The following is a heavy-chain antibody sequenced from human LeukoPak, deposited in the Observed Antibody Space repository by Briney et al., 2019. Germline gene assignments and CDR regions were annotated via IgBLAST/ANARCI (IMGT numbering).Heavy chain of an antibody. D-gene: IGHD3/OR15-3a*01. Sequence: PGGSLRLSCAASGFTFSAYTMTWVRQAPGKGLEWVSAISRSGTSIYYEDSVKGRFTIFRDNAENSVYLQMNSLRVEDTAVYYCARDPNADLLISEEPFNIWGQGTMVTVSS. V-gene: IGHV3-21*01. CDR2: ISRSGTSI. J-gene: IGHJ3*02. CDR3: ARDPNADLLISEEPFNI. CDR1: GFTFSAYT.